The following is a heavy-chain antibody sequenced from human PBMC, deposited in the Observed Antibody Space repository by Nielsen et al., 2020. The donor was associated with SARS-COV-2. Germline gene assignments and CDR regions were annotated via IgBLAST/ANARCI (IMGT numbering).Heavy chain of an antibody. CDR1: GSTFDDYA. Sequence: GGSLRLSCAASGSTFDDYAMHWVRQAPGKGLEWVSGISWNSGSIGYADSVKGRFTISRDNAKNSLYLQMNSLRAEDTALYYCAKEGFGDYYDSSGYFDYWGQGTLVTVSS. J-gene: IGHJ4*02. CDR3: AKEGFGDYYDSSGYFDY. V-gene: IGHV3-9*01. CDR2: ISWNSGSI. D-gene: IGHD3-22*01.